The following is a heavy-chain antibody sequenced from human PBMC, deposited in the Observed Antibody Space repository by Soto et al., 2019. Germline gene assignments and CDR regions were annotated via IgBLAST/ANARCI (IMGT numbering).Heavy chain of an antibody. CDR2: ISYSGST. CDR3: ERHRGSTIHFDY. V-gene: IGHV4-59*08. J-gene: IGHJ4*02. CDR1: GASISSHY. Sequence: QVQLQESGPGLVKPSETLSLTCTVSGASISSHYWSWIRQPPGRGLEWIGYISYSGSTNYNPSLKSRVTRSPATSENQFSRKLNSVTAADTAVFYCERHRGSTIHFDYWGQGTLVTVSS. D-gene: IGHD3-10*01.